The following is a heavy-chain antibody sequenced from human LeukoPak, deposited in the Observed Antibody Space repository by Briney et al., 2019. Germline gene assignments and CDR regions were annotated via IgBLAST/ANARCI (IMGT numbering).Heavy chain of an antibody. D-gene: IGHD3-22*01. J-gene: IGHJ3*02. V-gene: IGHV3-21*01. CDR1: GFTFSSYS. Sequence: GGSLRLSCAASGFTFSSYSMNWVRQAPGKGLEWVSSISSSSSYIYYADSVKGRFTISRDNAKNSLYLQMNSLRAEDTAVYYCASLSSGPAFDIWGQGTMVTVSS. CDR2: ISSSSSYI. CDR3: ASLSSGPAFDI.